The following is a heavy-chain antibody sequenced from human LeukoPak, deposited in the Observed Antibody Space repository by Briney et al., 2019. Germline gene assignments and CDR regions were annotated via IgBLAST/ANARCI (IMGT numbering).Heavy chain of an antibody. D-gene: IGHD1-1*01. J-gene: IGHJ5*02. Sequence: SETLSLTCAVYGGSFSGYYWSWIRQPPGKGLEWIGEINHSGSTNYNPSLKSRVTISVDTSKNQFSLKLSSVTAADTAVYYCARASGTAFDPWGQGTLVTVSS. CDR2: INHSGST. V-gene: IGHV4-34*01. CDR3: ARASGTAFDP. CDR1: GGSFSGYY.